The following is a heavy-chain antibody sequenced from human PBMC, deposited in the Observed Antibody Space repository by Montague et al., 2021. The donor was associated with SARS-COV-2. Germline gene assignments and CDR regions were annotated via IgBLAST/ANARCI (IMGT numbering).Heavy chain of an antibody. V-gene: IGHV4-39*07. D-gene: IGHD2-2*02. CDR3: ARDPSRQPLLYPIGDYYCGMDI. CDR2: IYYSGST. J-gene: IGHJ6*02. Sequence: SETLSLTCTVSGGPISSSSYYWGWLRQAPGKGLEWIGSIYYSGSTYYNPSLKSRVTISVDTSKNQFSLKLSSVTAADTAVYYCARDPSRQPLLYPIGDYYCGMDIWGQGTTVTVSS. CDR1: GGPISSSSYY.